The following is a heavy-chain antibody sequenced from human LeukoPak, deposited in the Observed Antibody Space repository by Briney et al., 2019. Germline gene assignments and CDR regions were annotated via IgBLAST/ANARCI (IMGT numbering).Heavy chain of an antibody. D-gene: IGHD6-13*01. CDR3: ARKSQQRRGGDFEP. CDR2: ISSSGSTI. CDR1: GFTFSSYE. Sequence: GGSLRLSCAASGFTFSSYEMNWVRQAPGKGLEWVSYISSSGSTIYYADSVKGRFTISRDNAKNSLYLQMNSLRAEDTAVYYCARKSQQRRGGDFEPWGRRTLVNVSS. V-gene: IGHV3-48*03. J-gene: IGHJ5*02.